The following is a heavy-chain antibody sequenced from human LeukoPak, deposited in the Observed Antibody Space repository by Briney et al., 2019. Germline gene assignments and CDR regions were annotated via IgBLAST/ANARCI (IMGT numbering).Heavy chain of an antibody. Sequence: PGGSLRLSCAASGFTFNNAWMSWVRQALGKGLEWVSAISGSGGSTYYADSVKGRFTISRDNSKNTLYLQMNSLRAEDTAVYYCAKYRDGYNSPVYWGQGTLVTVSS. J-gene: IGHJ4*02. CDR1: GFTFNNAW. V-gene: IGHV3-23*01. CDR3: AKYRDGYNSPVY. CDR2: ISGSGGST. D-gene: IGHD5-24*01.